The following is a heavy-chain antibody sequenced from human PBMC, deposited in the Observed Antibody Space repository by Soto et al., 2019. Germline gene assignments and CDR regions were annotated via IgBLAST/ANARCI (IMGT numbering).Heavy chain of an antibody. D-gene: IGHD1-20*01. V-gene: IGHV4-59*08. CDR1: GVSISSYY. CDR3: ARGGVTGSNNWFDP. J-gene: IGHJ5*02. CDR2: IYYSGST. Sequence: SETLSLTCPFAGVSISSYYWSWIRQPPGKGLEWIGYIYYSGSTYYNPSLKSRVTISVDTSKNQFSLKLSSVTAADTAVYYCARGGVTGSNNWFDPWGQGTLVTVSS.